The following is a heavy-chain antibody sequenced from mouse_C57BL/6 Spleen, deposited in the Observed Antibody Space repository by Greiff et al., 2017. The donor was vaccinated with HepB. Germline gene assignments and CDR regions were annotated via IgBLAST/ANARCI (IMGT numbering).Heavy chain of an antibody. CDR3: ARSGGYDLYYFDY. CDR2: INPSTGGT. D-gene: IGHD2-2*01. V-gene: IGHV1-42*01. CDR1: GYSFTGYY. J-gene: IGHJ2*01. Sequence: EVQLQQSGPELVKPGASVKISCKASGYSFTGYYMNWVKQSPEKSLEWIGEINPSTGGTTYNQKFKAKATLTVDKSSSTAYMQLKSLTSEDSAVYYCARSGGYDLYYFDYWGQGTTLTVSS.